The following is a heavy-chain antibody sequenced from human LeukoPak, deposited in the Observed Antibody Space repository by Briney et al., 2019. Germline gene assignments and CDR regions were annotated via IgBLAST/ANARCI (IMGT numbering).Heavy chain of an antibody. CDR1: GFTFSSYG. V-gene: IGHV3-21*01. D-gene: IGHD3-22*01. CDR3: ARGRYDSRIFDY. CDR2: ISSSSSYI. J-gene: IGHJ4*02. Sequence: GGSLRLSCAASGFTFSSYGISWVRQAPGKGLEWVSFISSSSSYIYYADSVKGRFTISRDNAKKSLYLQMNSLRAEDTAVYYCARGRYDSRIFDYWGQGTLVTVSS.